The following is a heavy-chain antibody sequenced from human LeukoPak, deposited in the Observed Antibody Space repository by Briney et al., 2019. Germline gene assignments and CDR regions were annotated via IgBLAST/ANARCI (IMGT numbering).Heavy chain of an antibody. D-gene: IGHD2/OR15-2a*01. CDR3: VKRMLGTTFRAFDF. Sequence: GGSLRLSCIASGFNYFINPMAWVRQAPGKGLEWVSSISEYCACLYYADSVRGRFTVSRDNSKNTLSLQMNSLRAEDTAIYYCVKRMLGTTFRAFDFWGRGTMVIVSS. J-gene: IGHJ3*01. V-gene: IGHV3-23*01. CDR1: GFNYFINP. CDR2: ISEYCACL.